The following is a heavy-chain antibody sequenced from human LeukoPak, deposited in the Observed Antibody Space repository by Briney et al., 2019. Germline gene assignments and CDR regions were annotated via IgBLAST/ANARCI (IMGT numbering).Heavy chain of an antibody. V-gene: IGHV3-23*01. CDR3: AKGYYDYVWGSYYFDY. CDR1: GFTFSSYA. CDR2: ISGSGGST. J-gene: IGHJ4*02. D-gene: IGHD3-16*01. Sequence: HPGGSLRLSCAASGFTFSSYAMSWVRQAPGKGLEWVSAISGSGGSTYYADSVKGRFTISRDNSRDTLYLQMNSLRAEVTAVYYCAKGYYDYVWGSYYFDYWGQGTLVTVSS.